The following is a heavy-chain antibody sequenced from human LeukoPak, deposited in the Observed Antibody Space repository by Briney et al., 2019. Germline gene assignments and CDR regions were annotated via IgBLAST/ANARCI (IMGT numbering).Heavy chain of an antibody. CDR1: GFTFTSYD. V-gene: IGHV3-48*03. J-gene: IGHJ4*02. CDR2: ISNGGGTI. Sequence: GGSLRLSCVTSGFTFTSYDFNWVRQAPGKGQEWVSYISNGGGTIYYADSVKGRFTISRDNAKNSVFLQMNTLRAEDTAAYYCARDSYMFGSDYWGQGTLVTVSS. D-gene: IGHD3-10*02. CDR3: ARDSYMFGSDY.